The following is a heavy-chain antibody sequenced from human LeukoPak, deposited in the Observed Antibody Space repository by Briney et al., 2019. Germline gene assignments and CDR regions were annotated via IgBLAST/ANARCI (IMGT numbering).Heavy chain of an antibody. Sequence: ASVKVSCKATGYTFTGYYMQWVRQAPGQGLEWMGWINSNNGDTNYAQKFQGRVTMTRDTSTSTVYMELSSLRSEDTAVYYCAMTQWDYWGQGTLVTVSS. CDR1: GYTFTGYY. CDR3: AMTQWDY. V-gene: IGHV1-2*02. J-gene: IGHJ4*02. CDR2: INSNNGDT. D-gene: IGHD2-8*01.